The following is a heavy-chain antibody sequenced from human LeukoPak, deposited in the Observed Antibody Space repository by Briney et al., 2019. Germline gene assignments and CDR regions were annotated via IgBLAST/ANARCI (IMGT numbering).Heavy chain of an antibody. CDR2: ITSNGGYT. CDR3: ARVKMGATVSDYYYYYMDV. CDR1: GFTFSSYT. V-gene: IGHV3-64*02. Sequence: QTGGSLRLSCAASGFTFSSYTMHWVRQAPGKRLQSVSAITSNGGYTHYADSVKGRFTISRDNSRNALFLQMGGLRIEDMAVYYCARVKMGATVSDYYYYYMDVWGKGTTVTVSS. D-gene: IGHD1-26*01. J-gene: IGHJ6*03.